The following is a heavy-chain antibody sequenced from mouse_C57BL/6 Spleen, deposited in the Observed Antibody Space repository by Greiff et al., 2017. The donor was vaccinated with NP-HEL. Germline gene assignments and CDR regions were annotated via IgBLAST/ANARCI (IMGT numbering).Heavy chain of an antibody. D-gene: IGHD1-1*02. CDR1: GYTFTDYY. CDR2: INPNNGGT. J-gene: IGHJ4*01. V-gene: IGHV1-26*01. Sequence: VQLQQSGPELVKPGASVKIPCKASGYTFTDYYMNWVKQSHGKSLEWIGDINPNNGGTSYNQKFKGKATLTVDKSSSTAYMELRSLTSEDSAVYYCARDYDYAMDYWGQGTSVTVSS. CDR3: ARDYDYAMDY.